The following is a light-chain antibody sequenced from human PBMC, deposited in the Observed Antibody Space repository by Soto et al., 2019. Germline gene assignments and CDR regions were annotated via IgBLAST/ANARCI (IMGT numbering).Light chain of an antibody. J-gene: IGLJ3*02. Sequence: QSALTQPPSVSGSPGQSVTISCTGTGSDFGRYNRVSWYQHTPGTAPKLLIYEVTNRPSGVPGRFSGSRSGNTASLTISGLQAEDDADYYCSSFTTSDTWVLGGGTKVTVL. CDR3: SSFTTSDTWV. CDR2: EVT. CDR1: GSDFGRYNR. V-gene: IGLV2-18*02.